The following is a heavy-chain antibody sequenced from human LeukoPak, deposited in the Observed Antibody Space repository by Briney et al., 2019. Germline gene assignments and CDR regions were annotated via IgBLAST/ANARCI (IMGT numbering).Heavy chain of an antibody. V-gene: IGHV3-23*01. CDR2: ISNNGGYT. CDR3: AKQLGYCSDGSCYFPY. CDR1: GFTFSSYA. Sequence: SGGSLRLSCVASGFTFSSYAMSWVRQAPGKGPEWVSAISNNGGYTYYADSVQGRFTISRDNSKSTLCLQMNSLRAEDTAVYYCAKQLGYCSDGSCYFPYWGQGTLVTVSS. D-gene: IGHD2-15*01. J-gene: IGHJ4*02.